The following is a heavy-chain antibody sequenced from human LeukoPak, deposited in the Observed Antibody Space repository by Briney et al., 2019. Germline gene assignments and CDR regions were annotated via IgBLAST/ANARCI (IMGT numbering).Heavy chain of an antibody. Sequence: SETLSLTCTVSGGSITSSSYYWGWIRQPPGKGLEWIGSIYYSGSTYYNPSLKSRVTISVDTSKNQFSLKLSSVTAADTAVYYCAGDPYNYKWFDIWGQGTLVTVSS. D-gene: IGHD1-20*01. CDR2: IYYSGST. J-gene: IGHJ5*02. CDR1: GGSITSSSYY. V-gene: IGHV4-39*07. CDR3: AGDPYNYKWFDI.